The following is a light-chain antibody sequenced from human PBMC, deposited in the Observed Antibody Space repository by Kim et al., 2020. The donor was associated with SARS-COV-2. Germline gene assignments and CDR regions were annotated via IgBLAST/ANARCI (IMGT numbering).Light chain of an antibody. CDR3: AAWDDSLNGPV. CDR1: TSNIGSRT. CDR2: FKD. Sequence: GQSVTIACSGSTSNIGSRTVNWYQQLPGTAPKVLIYFKDHRPAGVPDRFSGSKSGTSASLAISGLQSDDEAHYYCAAWDDSLNGPVFGGGTKVTVL. V-gene: IGLV1-44*01. J-gene: IGLJ3*02.